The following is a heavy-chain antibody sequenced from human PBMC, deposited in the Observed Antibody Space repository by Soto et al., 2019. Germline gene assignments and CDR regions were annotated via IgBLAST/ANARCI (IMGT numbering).Heavy chain of an antibody. D-gene: IGHD2-2*01. CDR3: ARDGWLGYCSSTSCFPYGMDV. CDR1: GFTFSSYG. Sequence: GGSLRLSCAASGFTFSSYGMHWVRQAPGKGLEWVAVIWYDGSNKYYADSVKGRFTISRDNSKNTLYLQMNSLRAEDTAVYYCARDGWLGYCSSTSCFPYGMDVWGQGTTVTVSS. V-gene: IGHV3-33*01. J-gene: IGHJ6*02. CDR2: IWYDGSNK.